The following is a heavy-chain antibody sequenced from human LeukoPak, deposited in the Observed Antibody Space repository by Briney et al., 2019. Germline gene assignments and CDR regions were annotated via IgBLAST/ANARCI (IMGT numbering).Heavy chain of an antibody. V-gene: IGHV3-21*01. CDR3: ARDPLLWFGELLDGYFDY. J-gene: IGHJ4*02. Sequence: GGSLRLSCAASGFTFSSYSMNWVRQAPGKGLEWVSSISSSSSYIYYADSVKGRFTISRDNAKNSLYLQMNSLRAEDTAVYYCARDPLLWFGELLDGYFDYWGQGTLVTVSS. CDR1: GFTFSSYS. CDR2: ISSSSSYI. D-gene: IGHD3-10*01.